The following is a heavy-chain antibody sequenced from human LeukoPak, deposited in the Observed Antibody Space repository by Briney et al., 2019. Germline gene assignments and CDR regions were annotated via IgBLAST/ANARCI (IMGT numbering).Heavy chain of an antibody. J-gene: IGHJ5*02. CDR3: ARRMYYYDSSGYYFWFDP. Sequence: ASVKVSCKASGYTFTSYYMHWVRQAPGQELEWMGIINPIGGSASYAQKFQGRVTMTRDTSTSTVYMELSSLRSEDTAVYYCARRMYYYDSSGYYFWFDPWGQGTLVTVSS. V-gene: IGHV1-46*03. D-gene: IGHD3-22*01. CDR1: GYTFTSYY. CDR2: INPIGGSA.